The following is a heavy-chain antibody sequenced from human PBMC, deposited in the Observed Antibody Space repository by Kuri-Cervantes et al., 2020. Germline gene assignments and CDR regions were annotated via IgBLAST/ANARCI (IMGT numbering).Heavy chain of an antibody. D-gene: IGHD3-22*01. V-gene: IGHV4-4*02. CDR2: INHSGST. CDR3: ARGGYYYASSGLSDSRGPDAFDI. J-gene: IGHJ3*02. Sequence: SGPTLVKPTETLTLTCTVSGISLRNSGMGVSWIRQPPGKGLEWIGEINHSGSTNYNSSLKSRVTISVDSSKNQFSLKLSSVTAADTAVYYCARGGYYYASSGLSDSRGPDAFDIWGQGTMVTVSS. CDR1: GISLRNSGM.